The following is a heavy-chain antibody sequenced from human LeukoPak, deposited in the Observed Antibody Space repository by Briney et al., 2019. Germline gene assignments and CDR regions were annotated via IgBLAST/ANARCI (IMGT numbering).Heavy chain of an antibody. CDR1: GYTFTGYC. CDR3: ARTAVTTLPYFDY. J-gene: IGHJ4*02. Sequence: ASVKVSCKASGYTFTGYCMHWVRQAPGQGLEWMGRINPNSGATNYAQKFQGGVTMTWDTSSSTAYMELSRLRPDDTAVYYCARTAVTTLPYFDYWGQGTLVTVSS. D-gene: IGHD4-17*01. CDR2: INPNSGAT. V-gene: IGHV1-2*06.